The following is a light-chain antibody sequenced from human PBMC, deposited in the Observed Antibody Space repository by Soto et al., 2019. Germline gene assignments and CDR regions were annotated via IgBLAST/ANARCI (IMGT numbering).Light chain of an antibody. CDR3: SSYAGSNNFV. V-gene: IGLV2-8*01. Sequence: QSVLTQPPSASGFPGQSVTISCTGTSSDVGYYDYVSWYQQHPGKAPKLVLYEVTKRPSGVHDSLSDSKSANTASLTVSGLRAEDEADYYCSSYAGSNNFVFGSGTKVTVL. CDR1: SSDVGYYDY. J-gene: IGLJ1*01. CDR2: EVT.